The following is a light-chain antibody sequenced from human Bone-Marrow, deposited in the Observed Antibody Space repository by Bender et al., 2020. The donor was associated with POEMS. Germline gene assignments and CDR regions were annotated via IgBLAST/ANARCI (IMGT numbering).Light chain of an antibody. J-gene: IGLJ1*01. CDR1: SSDVGGYNY. Sequence: QSALTQPRSVSGSPGQSVTISCTGTSSDVGGYNYVSWYQQHPGKAPKLMIYDVSNRPSGVSNRFSGSKSGNSAFLTISGLQAEDEADYYCSSYTTTNTRYVFGGGTKVTVL. CDR3: SSYTTTNTRYV. CDR2: DVS. V-gene: IGLV2-14*03.